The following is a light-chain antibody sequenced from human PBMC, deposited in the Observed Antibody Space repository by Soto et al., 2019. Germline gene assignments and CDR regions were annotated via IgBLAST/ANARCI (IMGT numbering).Light chain of an antibody. Sequence: EIVLTQSPGTLSLSPGERATLSCRASQSFSSSYLASYQQKPGQAPRLLIYGASSRATGIPDRFSGSGSGPDFTLTISSLEPEYFAVYYCQPFGSALFTFGPGTKVDV. CDR2: GAS. V-gene: IGKV3-20*01. CDR1: QSFSSSY. CDR3: QPFGSALFT. J-gene: IGKJ3*01.